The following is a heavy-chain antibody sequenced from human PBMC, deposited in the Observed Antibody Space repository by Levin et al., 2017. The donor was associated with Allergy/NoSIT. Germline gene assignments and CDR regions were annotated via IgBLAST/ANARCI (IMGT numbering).Heavy chain of an antibody. CDR2: ISYDGSNK. CDR3: AKARGGIYSSNHHFDF. D-gene: IGHD6-13*01. CDR1: GFTFSSYD. V-gene: IGHV3-30*18. Sequence: GSLRLSCAASGFTFSSYDMHWVRQAPGKGLEWVAVISYDGSNKYYADSVKGRFTISRDNSKNTLYLQMNSLRAEDTAVFYCAKARGGIYSSNHHFDFWGQGTLLTVSS. J-gene: IGHJ4*02.